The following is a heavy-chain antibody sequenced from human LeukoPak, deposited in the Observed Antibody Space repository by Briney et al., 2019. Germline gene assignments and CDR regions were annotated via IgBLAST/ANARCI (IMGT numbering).Heavy chain of an antibody. CDR1: GGSISSSNW. CDR2: INHSGST. CDR3: ARGLTKSDY. J-gene: IGHJ4*02. D-gene: IGHD1-14*01. Sequence: SETLSLTCAVSGGSISSSNWWSWVRQPPGKGLEWIGEINHSGSTNYNPSLKSRVTISVDTSKNQFSLKLSSVTAADTAVYYCARGLTKSDYWGQGTLVTVSS. V-gene: IGHV4-4*02.